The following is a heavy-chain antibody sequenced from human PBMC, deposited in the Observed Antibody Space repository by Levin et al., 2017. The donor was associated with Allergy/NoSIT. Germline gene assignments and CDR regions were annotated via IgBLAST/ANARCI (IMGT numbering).Heavy chain of an antibody. D-gene: IGHD2-21*01. V-gene: IGHV3-9*01. CDR2: ISWNSGSI. CDR1: GFTFDDYA. CDR3: AKAMTEGIKDAFDI. J-gene: IGHJ3*02. Sequence: GGSLRLSCAASGFTFDDYAMHWVRQAPGKGLEWVSGISWNSGSIGYADSVKGRFTISRDNAKNSLYLQMNSLRAEDTALYYCAKAMTEGIKDAFDIWGQGTMVTVSS.